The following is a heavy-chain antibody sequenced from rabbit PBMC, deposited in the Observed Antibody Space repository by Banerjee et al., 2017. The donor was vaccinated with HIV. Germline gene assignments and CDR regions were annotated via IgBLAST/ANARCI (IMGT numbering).Heavy chain of an antibody. CDR3: ARDLAGVIGWNFGL. Sequence: QSLEESGGGLVKPEGSLTLTCTASGFSFSNKYVMSWVRQAPGKGLEWIGYIYTAGSGKTYYANWAKGRFTISKTSSTTVTLQMTSLTAADTATYFCARDLAGVIGWNFGLWGPGTLVTVS. CDR1: GFSFSNKYV. J-gene: IGHJ4*01. D-gene: IGHD4-1*01. CDR2: IYTAGSGKT. V-gene: IGHV1S40*01.